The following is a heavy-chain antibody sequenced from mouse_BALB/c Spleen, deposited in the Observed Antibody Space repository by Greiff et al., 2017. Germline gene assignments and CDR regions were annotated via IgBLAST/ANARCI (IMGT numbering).Heavy chain of an antibody. CDR3: ARPPDAVLRLQYARDY. V-gene: IGHV14-3*02. J-gene: IGHJ4*01. D-gene: IGHD1-2*01. CDR1: GFNIKDTY. Sequence: EVQLQQSGAELVKPGASVKLSCTASGFNIKDTYMHWVKQRPEQGLEWIGRIDPANGNTKYDPKFQGKATITADTSSNTAYLQLSSLTSEDTAVYCCARPPDAVLRLQYARDYWGQGTSVTVSS. CDR2: IDPANGNT.